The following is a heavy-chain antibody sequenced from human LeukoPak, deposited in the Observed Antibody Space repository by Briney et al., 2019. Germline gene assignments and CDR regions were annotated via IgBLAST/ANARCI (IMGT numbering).Heavy chain of an antibody. D-gene: IGHD1-26*01. J-gene: IGHJ4*02. V-gene: IGHV4-61*01. CDR1: GGSVSSGSYY. Sequence: SETLSLTCTVSGGSVSSGSYYWSWIRQPPGKGLEWIGYIYYSGSTNYNPSLKSRVTISVDTSKNQFSLKLSSVTAADTAVYYCTTGPPGPEWELRYVNDYWGQGTLVTVSS. CDR2: IYYSGST. CDR3: TTGPPGPEWELRYVNDY.